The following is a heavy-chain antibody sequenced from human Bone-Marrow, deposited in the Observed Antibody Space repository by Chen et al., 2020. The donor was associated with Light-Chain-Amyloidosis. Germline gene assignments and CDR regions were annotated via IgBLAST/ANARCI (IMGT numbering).Heavy chain of an antibody. V-gene: IGHV4-39*01. CDR1: GGSTRSSSHY. CDR2: VYYSGRT. J-gene: IGHJ5*02. D-gene: IGHD4-4*01. CDR3: ARAVDYSNYGWFDP. Sequence: QVQLQESGRGLMKPSETLSLTCSVSGGSTRSSSHYWCWIRQPPRKGLEWIGSVYYSGRTYYSPSLKSRVSISIDTSKNQFTLRLTSVTAADSAVYFCARAVDYSNYGWFDPWGQGTLVTVSS.